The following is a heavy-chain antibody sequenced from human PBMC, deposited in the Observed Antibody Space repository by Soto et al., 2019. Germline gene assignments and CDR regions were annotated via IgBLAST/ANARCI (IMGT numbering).Heavy chain of an antibody. D-gene: IGHD3-3*01. CDR3: ARPYDFWSGYPENDAFDI. V-gene: IGHV5-51*01. J-gene: IGHJ3*02. CDR2: IYPGDSDT. CDR1: GYSFTSYW. Sequence: GESLKISCKGSGYSFTSYWIGWVRQMPGKGLEWMGIIYPGDSDTRYSPSFQGQVTISADKSISTAYLQWSSLKASDTAMYYCARPYDFWSGYPENDAFDIWGQGTMVTVSS.